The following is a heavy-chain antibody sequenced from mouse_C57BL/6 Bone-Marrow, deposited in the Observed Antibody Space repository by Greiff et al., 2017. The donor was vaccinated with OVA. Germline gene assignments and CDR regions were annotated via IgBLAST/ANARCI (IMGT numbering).Heavy chain of an antibody. Sequence: EVQRVESGEGLVKPGGSLQLSCAASGFTFSSYAMSWVRQTPEKRLEWVAYISSGGDYIYYADTVKGRFTISRDNARNTLYLQMSSLKSEDTAMYYCTRGGSNFPMDYWGQGTSVTVSS. J-gene: IGHJ4*01. D-gene: IGHD2-5*01. CDR3: TRGGSNFPMDY. CDR2: ISSGGDYI. V-gene: IGHV5-9-1*02. CDR1: GFTFSSYA.